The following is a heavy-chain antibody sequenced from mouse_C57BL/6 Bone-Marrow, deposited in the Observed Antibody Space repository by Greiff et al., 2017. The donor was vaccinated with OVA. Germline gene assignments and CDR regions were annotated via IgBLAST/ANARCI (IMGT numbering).Heavy chain of an antibody. J-gene: IGHJ4*01. V-gene: IGHV1-64*01. D-gene: IGHD2-1*01. CDR3: ASFYYGNLYAMDY. Sequence: VQLQQSGAELVKPGASVKLSCKASGYTFTSYWMHWVKQRPGQGLEWIGMIHPNSGSTNYNEKFKSKATLTVDKSSSTAYMQLSSLTSEDSAVYYCASFYYGNLYAMDYWGQGTSVTVSS. CDR1: GYTFTSYW. CDR2: IHPNSGST.